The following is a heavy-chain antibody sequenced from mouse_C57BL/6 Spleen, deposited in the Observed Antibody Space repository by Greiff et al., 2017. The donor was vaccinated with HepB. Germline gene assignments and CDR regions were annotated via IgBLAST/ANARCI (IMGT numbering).Heavy chain of an antibody. CDR1: GYSITSGYY. Sequence: EVQLQQSGPGLVKPSQSLSLTCSVTGYSITSGYYWNWIRQFPGNKLEWMGYISYDGSNNYNPSLKNRISITRDTSKNQFFLKLNSVTTEDTATYYCAREGYLEIRYFDVWGTGTTVTVSS. CDR2: ISYDGSN. CDR3: AREGYLEIRYFDV. V-gene: IGHV3-6*01. J-gene: IGHJ1*03. D-gene: IGHD3-1*01.